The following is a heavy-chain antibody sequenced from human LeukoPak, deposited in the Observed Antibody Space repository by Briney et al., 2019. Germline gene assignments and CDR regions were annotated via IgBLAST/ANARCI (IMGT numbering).Heavy chain of an antibody. Sequence: GGSLRLSCAASGFTFSSYSMNWVRQAPGKGLEWVSSISSSSSYIYYADSVKGRFTISRDNAKNSLHLQMNSLRAEDTAVYYCARDLYYYDSSGPLDYWGQGTLVTVSS. D-gene: IGHD3-22*01. J-gene: IGHJ4*02. CDR1: GFTFSSYS. V-gene: IGHV3-21*01. CDR3: ARDLYYYDSSGPLDY. CDR2: ISSSSSYI.